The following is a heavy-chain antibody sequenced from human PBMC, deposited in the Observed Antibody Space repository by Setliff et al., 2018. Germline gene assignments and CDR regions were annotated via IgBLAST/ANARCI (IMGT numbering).Heavy chain of an antibody. V-gene: IGHV3-48*04. D-gene: IGHD6-13*01. CDR2: INSGSSII. J-gene: IGHJ6*04. CDR3: ARAKMEESGKAQAGMDV. CDR1: GFTFRSYH. Sequence: GGSLRLSCAGSGFTFRSYHMSWVRQAPGKGLEWISYINSGSSIIFYRDSVKGRFTISRDNAKNTLHLQMDSLRAEDTAVYYCARAKMEESGKAQAGMDVWGKGTTVTVSS.